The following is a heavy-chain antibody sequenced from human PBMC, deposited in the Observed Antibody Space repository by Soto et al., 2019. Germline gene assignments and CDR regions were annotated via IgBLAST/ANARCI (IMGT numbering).Heavy chain of an antibody. D-gene: IGHD1-26*01. CDR2: IYYSGST. V-gene: IGHV4-30-4*01. Sequence: SETLSLTCTVSGGSISSGDYYRSWIRQPPGKGLEWIGYIYYSGSTYYNPSLKSRVTISVDTSKNQFSLKLSSVTAADTAVYYCARESLRREAFDYWGQGTLVTVSS. CDR3: ARESLRREAFDY. J-gene: IGHJ4*02. CDR1: GGSISSGDYY.